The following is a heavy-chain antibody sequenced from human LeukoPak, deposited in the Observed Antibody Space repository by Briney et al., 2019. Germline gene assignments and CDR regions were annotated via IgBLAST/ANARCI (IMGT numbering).Heavy chain of an antibody. CDR3: ARSHGYSSSYFDY. CDR1: GFTFSSYS. D-gene: IGHD6-13*01. V-gene: IGHV3-21*01. Sequence: RGSLRLSCAASGFTFSSYSMNWVRQAPGKGLEWVSSISSSSSYIYYADSVKGRFTISRDNAKNSLYLQMNSLRAEDTAVYYCARSHGYSSSYFDYWGQGTLVTVSS. CDR2: ISSSSSYI. J-gene: IGHJ4*02.